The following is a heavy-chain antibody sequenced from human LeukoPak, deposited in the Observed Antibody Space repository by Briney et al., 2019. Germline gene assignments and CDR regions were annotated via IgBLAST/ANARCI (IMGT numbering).Heavy chain of an antibody. J-gene: IGHJ3*02. Sequence: GSLRLSCAASGFTFSGYAMNGVRQAPGKGLEWVSHIYSSGTTYADSVKGRFTISRDNAKNSLYLQMNSLRDEDTAVYYCARDLHYAFDIWGQGTMVTASS. V-gene: IGHV3-48*02. CDR1: GFTFSGYA. CDR3: ARDLHYAFDI. CDR2: IYSSGTT. D-gene: IGHD3-10*01.